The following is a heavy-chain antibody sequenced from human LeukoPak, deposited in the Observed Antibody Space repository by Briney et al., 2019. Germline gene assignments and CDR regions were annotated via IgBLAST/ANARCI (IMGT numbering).Heavy chain of an antibody. CDR2: IYYGGSP. CDR3: ARVGSGWGEIDY. V-gene: IGHV4-34*01. J-gene: IGHJ4*02. D-gene: IGHD6-19*01. CDR1: GGSFSGYY. Sequence: SETLSLTCAVYGGSFSGYYWSWIRQPPGKGLEWIGSTGNIYYGGSPYYNPSLKSRVTISVDTSKNQFSLKLNSVTTADTAVYYCARVGSGWGEIDYWGQGTLVTASS.